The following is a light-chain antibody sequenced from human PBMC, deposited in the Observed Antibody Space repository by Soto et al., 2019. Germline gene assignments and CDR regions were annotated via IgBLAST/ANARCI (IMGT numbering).Light chain of an antibody. Sequence: QSVLTQPPSASGTPGQRVNISCSGSSSNIGGNPVNWYQQLPGTAPKLLIYNNNQRPSGVPDRFSGSKSGTSASLAISGLQSEDEADYYCAPWHESLNRPVCGGGPNFTVL. CDR1: SSNIGGNP. CDR3: APWHESLNRPV. V-gene: IGLV1-44*01. CDR2: NNN. J-gene: IGLJ3*02.